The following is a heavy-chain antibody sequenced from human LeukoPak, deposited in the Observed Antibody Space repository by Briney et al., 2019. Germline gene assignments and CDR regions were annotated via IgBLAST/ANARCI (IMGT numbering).Heavy chain of an antibody. CDR1: GGTFSSYA. Sequence: SVKVSCKASGGTFSSYAISWVRQAPGQGLEWMGRIIPIFGIANYAQKFQGRVTITADKSTSTAYMELSSLRSEDTAVYYCARDVLLWFGELSRGVYFDYWGQGTLVTVSS. CDR3: ARDVLLWFGELSRGVYFDY. V-gene: IGHV1-69*04. D-gene: IGHD3-10*01. J-gene: IGHJ4*02. CDR2: IIPIFGIA.